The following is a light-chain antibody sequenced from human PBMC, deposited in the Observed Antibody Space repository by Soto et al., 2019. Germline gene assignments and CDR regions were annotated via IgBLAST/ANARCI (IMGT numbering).Light chain of an antibody. V-gene: IGLV2-11*01. CDR3: CSYAGSYTQV. J-gene: IGLJ1*01. CDR2: DVS. Sequence: QSALTQPRSVSGSPGQSVTISCTGTSSDFGGYSYVSWYQQHPGKAPKLMIYDVSKRPSGVPDRFSGSKSGNTASLTISGLQAEDEADYYCCSYAGSYTQVFGTGTKLTVL. CDR1: SSDFGGYSY.